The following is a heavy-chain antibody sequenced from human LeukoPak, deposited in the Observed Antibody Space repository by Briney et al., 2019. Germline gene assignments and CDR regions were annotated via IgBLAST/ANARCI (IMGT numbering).Heavy chain of an antibody. D-gene: IGHD4-17*01. Sequence: PGGSLRLSCGASGFAFSDSYMDWVRQAPGKGLQWVGRIRNKAHSYTTEYASSVKGRFTISRDDSTNSLFLQMNTLKTEDTAVYYCVRVRHGDCFDPWGLGTLVTVSS. CDR2: IRNKAHSYTT. CDR3: VRVRHGDCFDP. V-gene: IGHV3-72*01. CDR1: GFAFSDSY. J-gene: IGHJ5*02.